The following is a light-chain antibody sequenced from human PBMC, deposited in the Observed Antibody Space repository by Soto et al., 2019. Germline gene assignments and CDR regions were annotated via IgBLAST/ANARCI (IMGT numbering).Light chain of an antibody. CDR3: QQYGSSPLT. CDR2: GAS. Sequence: EVVMTQSPTTLSVSPGERATLSCRASQSVSSNLAWYQQKPGQAPRLLFYGASTRATGIPARFSGSGSGTEFTLTISSLESEDFAVYYCQQYGSSPLTFGGGTKVEIK. V-gene: IGKV3-15*01. CDR1: QSVSSN. J-gene: IGKJ4*01.